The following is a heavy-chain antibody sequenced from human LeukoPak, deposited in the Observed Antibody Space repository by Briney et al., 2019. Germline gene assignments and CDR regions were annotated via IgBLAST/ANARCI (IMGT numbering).Heavy chain of an antibody. Sequence: SQTLSLTCAISGDSVSSNSAAWNWIRQSPSRGLEWLGRAYYRSKWYNDYAVSVKGRITINPDTSKNQLSLQLNSVTPEDTAVYYCARGCSGTSCLVFGMDVWGQGTTVTVSS. CDR1: GDSVSSNSAA. CDR2: AYYRSKWYN. V-gene: IGHV6-1*01. CDR3: ARGCSGTSCLVFGMDV. D-gene: IGHD2-2*01. J-gene: IGHJ6*02.